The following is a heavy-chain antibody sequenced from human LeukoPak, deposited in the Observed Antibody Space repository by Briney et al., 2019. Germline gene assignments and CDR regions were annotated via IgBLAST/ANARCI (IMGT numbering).Heavy chain of an antibody. CDR3: ARVHYDSSGYLPPVDY. CDR2: ISGSGDTT. D-gene: IGHD3-22*01. V-gene: IGHV3-23*01. J-gene: IGHJ4*02. CDR1: GFTFSSYA. Sequence: GGSLRLSCAASGFTFSSYAMSWVRQAPGKELEWVSAISGSGDTTYYADSVRGRFSISRDNSKNALYLQMNSLRAEDTAVYYCARVHYDSSGYLPPVDYWGQGTLVTVSS.